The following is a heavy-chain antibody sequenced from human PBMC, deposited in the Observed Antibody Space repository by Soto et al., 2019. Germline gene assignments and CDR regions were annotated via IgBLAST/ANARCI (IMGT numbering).Heavy chain of an antibody. CDR2: ISYDGSNK. CDR3: AKHRTGGNSGYFDY. J-gene: IGHJ4*02. D-gene: IGHD2-21*02. V-gene: IGHV3-30*18. CDR1: GFTFSSYG. Sequence: GGSLRLSCAASGFTFSSYGMHWVRQAPGKGLEWVAVISYDGSNKYYADSVKGRFTISRDNSKNTLYLQMNSLRAEDTAVYYCAKHRTGGNSGYFDYWGQGTLVTVSS.